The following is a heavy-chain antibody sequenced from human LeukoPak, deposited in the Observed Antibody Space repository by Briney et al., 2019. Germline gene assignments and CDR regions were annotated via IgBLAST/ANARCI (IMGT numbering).Heavy chain of an antibody. J-gene: IGHJ4*02. CDR3: TRDRGGSYRLDY. CDR2: IRSKAYGGTT. D-gene: IGHD1-26*01. V-gene: IGHV3-49*03. Sequence: GGSLRLSCTVSGFTFGDYAMSWFRQAPGKGLEWVGFIRSKAYGGTTEYAASVKGRFTISRDDSRSIAYLQMSSLKTEDTAMYYCTRDRGGSYRLDYWGQGTLVTVSS. CDR1: GFTFGDYA.